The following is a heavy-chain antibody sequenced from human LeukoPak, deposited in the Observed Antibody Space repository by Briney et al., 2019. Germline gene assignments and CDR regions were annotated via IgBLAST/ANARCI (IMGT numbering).Heavy chain of an antibody. V-gene: IGHV1-8*01. Sequence: ASVKVSCKTSGCTFTSYDINWVRQATGQGLEWMGWMNPNSGNTGYAQKFQGRVTMTRNTSISTAYMELSSLRSEDTAVYYCARDPLAAAGSGMDVWGQGTTVTVSS. D-gene: IGHD6-13*01. J-gene: IGHJ6*02. CDR1: GCTFTSYD. CDR2: MNPNSGNT. CDR3: ARDPLAAAGSGMDV.